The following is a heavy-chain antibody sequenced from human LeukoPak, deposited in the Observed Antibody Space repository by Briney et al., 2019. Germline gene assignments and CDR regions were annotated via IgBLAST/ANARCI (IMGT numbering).Heavy chain of an antibody. Sequence: MTSQTLSLTCTVSGGSISSGSYYWSWIRQPAGKGLEWIGRIYTGGSTNYNPSLKSRVTISVDTSKNQFSLKLSSVTAADTAVYYCARNGYSNYDPYYYYYYYMDVWGKGTTVTVSS. J-gene: IGHJ6*03. V-gene: IGHV4-61*02. CDR1: GGSISSGSYY. CDR3: ARNGYSNYDPYYYYYYYMDV. CDR2: IYTGGST. D-gene: IGHD4-11*01.